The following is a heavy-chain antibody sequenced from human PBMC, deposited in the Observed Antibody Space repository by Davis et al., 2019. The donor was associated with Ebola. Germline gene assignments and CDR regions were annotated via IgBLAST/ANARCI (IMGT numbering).Heavy chain of an antibody. V-gene: IGHV3-21*01. CDR1: GFTFSSYS. CDR3: AAGITIFGVVIVDAFDI. D-gene: IGHD3-3*01. J-gene: IGHJ3*02. Sequence: PGGSLRLSCAASGFTFSSYSMNWVRQAPGKGLEWVSSISSSSSYIYYADSVKGRFTISRDNAKNSLYLQMNSLRAEDTAVYYCAAGITIFGVVIVDAFDIWGQGTMVTVSS. CDR2: ISSSSSYI.